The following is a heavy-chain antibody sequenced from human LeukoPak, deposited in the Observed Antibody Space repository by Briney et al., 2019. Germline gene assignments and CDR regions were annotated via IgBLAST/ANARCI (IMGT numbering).Heavy chain of an antibody. V-gene: IGHV3-23*01. D-gene: IGHD1-26*01. Sequence: GGSLRLSCAASGFTFRTSGMSWVRQAPGKGLEWVSAISGSGVSTYYADSVKGRFTISRDNSKNTLYLQMNSLRAEDTAVYCCARDLLGWELHYFDYWGQGTLVTVSS. J-gene: IGHJ4*02. CDR1: GFTFRTSG. CDR3: ARDLLGWELHYFDY. CDR2: ISGSGVST.